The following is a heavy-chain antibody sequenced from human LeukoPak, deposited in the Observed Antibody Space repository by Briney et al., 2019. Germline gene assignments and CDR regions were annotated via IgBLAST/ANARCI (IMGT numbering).Heavy chain of an antibody. CDR3: ASARRGYSYGGYYYYGMDV. D-gene: IGHD5-18*01. Sequence: GGSLRLSCAASGFTFSSYAISWVRQAPGQGLEWMGGIIPIFGTANYAQKFQGRVTITADESTSTAYMELSSLRSEDTAVYYCASARRGYSYGGYYYYGMDVWGQGTTVTVSS. V-gene: IGHV1-69*01. CDR1: GFTFSSYA. J-gene: IGHJ6*02. CDR2: IIPIFGTA.